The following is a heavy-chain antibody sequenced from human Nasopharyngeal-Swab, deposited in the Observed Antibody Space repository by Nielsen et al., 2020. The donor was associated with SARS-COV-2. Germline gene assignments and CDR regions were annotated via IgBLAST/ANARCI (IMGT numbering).Heavy chain of an antibody. CDR2: ISTYNGKT. J-gene: IGHJ3*02. V-gene: IGHV1-18*01. D-gene: IGHD3-3*01. CDR3: ARVWADDLWSGTPWI. CDR1: GYSFSNKG. Sequence: ASVKVSCKASGYSFSNKGMAWVRQAPGQGLEWMGWISTYNGKTSYAQKLQGRVTMTTDTSTSTAYMDLRSLRSDDTAVYYCARVWADDLWSGTPWIWGQGTMVTVSS.